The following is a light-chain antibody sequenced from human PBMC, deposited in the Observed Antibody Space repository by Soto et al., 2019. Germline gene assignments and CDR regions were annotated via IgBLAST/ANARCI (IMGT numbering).Light chain of an antibody. J-gene: IGLJ1*01. CDR1: SSDVGGYIH. V-gene: IGLV2-8*01. Sequence: QSVLTQPPSASGSPGQSVTISCTGTSSDVGGYIHVSWYQQHPGKAPKLIISEVSRRPSGVPERFSGSKSGNTASLTVSGLQAEDEAHYYCSSYAGSNNFVFGTGTKVTVL. CDR2: EVS. CDR3: SSYAGSNNFV.